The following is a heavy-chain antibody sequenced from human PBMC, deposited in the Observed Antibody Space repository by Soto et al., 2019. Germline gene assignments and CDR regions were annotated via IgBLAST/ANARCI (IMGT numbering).Heavy chain of an antibody. D-gene: IGHD6-19*01. CDR2: INSDGSST. CDR3: ARVALSYSYGWPYGY. Sequence: PGGSLRLSCAASGFTFSSHWMHWVRQAPGKGLVWVSRINSDGSSTSYADSVKGRFTISRDNAKNTLYLQMNSLRAEDTAVYYCARVALSYSYGWPYGYWDQGTLVTVSS. V-gene: IGHV3-74*01. CDR1: GFTFSSHW. J-gene: IGHJ4*02.